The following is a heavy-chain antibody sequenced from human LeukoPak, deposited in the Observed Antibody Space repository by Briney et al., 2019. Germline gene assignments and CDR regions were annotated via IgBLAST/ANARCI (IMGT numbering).Heavy chain of an antibody. D-gene: IGHD5-12*01. CDR3: ARGEGYGYYYYGMDV. Sequence: SETLSLTCAVYGGPFSGYYWSWIRQPPGKGLDWIGEINHSGSTNYNPSLKSRVTISVDTSKNQFSLKLSSVTAADTAVYYCARGEGYGYYYYGMDVWGQGTTVTVSS. CDR1: GGPFSGYY. CDR2: INHSGST. J-gene: IGHJ6*02. V-gene: IGHV4-34*01.